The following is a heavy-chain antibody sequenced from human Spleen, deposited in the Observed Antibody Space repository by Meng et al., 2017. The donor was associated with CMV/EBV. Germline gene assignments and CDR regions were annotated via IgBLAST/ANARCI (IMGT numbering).Heavy chain of an antibody. CDR1: GASITSTYF. D-gene: IGHD3-22*01. Sequence: SDTLWISCTDSGASITSTYFWDWIRQSPGKGLEWIGSLSYGGNIYYNSSLKSRVTISVDMSKNHFTLRLTSVTAADTAVYYCAIGGRYDASARYYLDAYDIWGQGTVVTVSS. J-gene: IGHJ3*02. CDR2: LSYGGNI. V-gene: IGHV4-39*06. CDR3: AIGGRYDASARYYLDAYDI.